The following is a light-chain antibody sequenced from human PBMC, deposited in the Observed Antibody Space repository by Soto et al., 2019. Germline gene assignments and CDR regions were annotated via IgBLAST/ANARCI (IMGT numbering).Light chain of an antibody. J-gene: IGKJ2*01. CDR3: QQYGISPGYT. CDR1: QTVSSNY. CDR2: EAF. V-gene: IGKV3-20*01. Sequence: EIVLTQSPGTLSLSPGERATLSCRASQTVSSNYLAWYQQKPGQAPRLLIYEAFGRATGIPDRFSGSGSGTDFTLTISRLEPEDFAVYYCQQYGISPGYTFGQGTKLEIK.